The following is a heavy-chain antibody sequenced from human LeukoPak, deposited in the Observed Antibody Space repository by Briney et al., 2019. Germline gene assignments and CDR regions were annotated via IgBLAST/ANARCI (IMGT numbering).Heavy chain of an antibody. CDR2: INQNRGGP. J-gene: IGHJ6*02. Sequence: GSSDTVSYKPSRCTFTHYYMHWVRQASGQGLDWLEWINQNRGGPNSAQKFQGRVIMTRDTSISTAYIELSRLRCDDTAVYYCANLREVCRSTSCSQMDVWGQGTTVTVSS. D-gene: IGHD2-2*01. CDR3: ANLREVCRSTSCSQMDV. V-gene: IGHV1-2*02. CDR1: RCTFTHYY.